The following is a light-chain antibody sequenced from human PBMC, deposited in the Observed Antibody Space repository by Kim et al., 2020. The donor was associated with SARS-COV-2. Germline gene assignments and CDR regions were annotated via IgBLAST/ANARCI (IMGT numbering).Light chain of an antibody. CDR2: RDT. Sequence: SVSPGQTASIACSGHNLGNKYSSWYQQKPGQSPVLLIYRDTERPSEVPERFSGSNSGNTATLTIRGNQAMDEADYYCQAWDSSTAVFGGGTQLTVL. CDR1: NLGNKY. V-gene: IGLV3-1*01. CDR3: QAWDSSTAV. J-gene: IGLJ2*01.